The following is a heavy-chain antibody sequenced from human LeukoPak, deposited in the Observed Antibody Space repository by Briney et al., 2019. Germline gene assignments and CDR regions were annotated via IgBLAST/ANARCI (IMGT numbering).Heavy chain of an antibody. V-gene: IGHV4-61*02. J-gene: IGHJ4*02. CDR1: GGSISSGSYY. Sequence: SETLSLTCTVSGGSISSGSYYWSWIRQPAGKGLEWIGRIYTSGSTNYNPSLKSRVTISVDTSKNQFSLKLSSVTAADTAVYYCARGITYYDVNLDYWGQGTLVTVSS. D-gene: IGHD3-22*01. CDR3: ARGITYYDVNLDY. CDR2: IYTSGST.